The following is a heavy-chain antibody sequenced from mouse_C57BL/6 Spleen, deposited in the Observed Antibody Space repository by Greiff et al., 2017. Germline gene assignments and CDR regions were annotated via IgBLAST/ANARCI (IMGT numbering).Heavy chain of an antibody. V-gene: IGHV1-61*01. CDR3: ARLGYGSSSDY. CDR1: GYTFTSYW. D-gene: IGHD1-1*01. CDR2: IYPSDSET. Sequence: QVQLQQPGAELVRPGSSVKLSCKASGYTFTSYWMDWVKQRPGQGLEWIGNIYPSDSETHYNQKFKDKATWTVDKSSSTAYMQLSSLTSEDSAVYYCARLGYGSSSDYWGQGTTLTVSS. J-gene: IGHJ2*01.